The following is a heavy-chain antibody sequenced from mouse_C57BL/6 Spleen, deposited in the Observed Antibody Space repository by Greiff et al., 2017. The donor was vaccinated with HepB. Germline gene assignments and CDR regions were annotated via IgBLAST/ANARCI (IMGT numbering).Heavy chain of an antibody. CDR1: GYTFSSYW. J-gene: IGHJ2*01. CDR3: ARGLITTDDY. V-gene: IGHV1-52*01. Sequence: QVQLKQPGAELVRPGSSVKLSCKASGYTFSSYWMHWVKQRPIQGLEWIGNIDPSDSETHYNQKFKDKATLTVDKSSSTAYMQLSSLTSEDSAVYYCARGLITTDDYWGQGTTLTVSS. D-gene: IGHD1-1*01. CDR2: IDPSDSET.